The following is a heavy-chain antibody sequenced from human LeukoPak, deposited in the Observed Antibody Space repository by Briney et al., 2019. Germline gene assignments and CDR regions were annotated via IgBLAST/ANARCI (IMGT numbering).Heavy chain of an antibody. Sequence: SETLSLTCTVSGASISSYYWSWIRQPPGKGLEWIGYIYYSGSTNYNPSLKSRVTISVDTSKNQFSLKLSSVTAADTAVYYCARFNSGYSSSWYPTAFDYWGQGTLVTVSS. D-gene: IGHD6-13*01. CDR2: IYYSGST. V-gene: IGHV4-59*08. CDR3: ARFNSGYSSSWYPTAFDY. CDR1: GASISSYY. J-gene: IGHJ4*02.